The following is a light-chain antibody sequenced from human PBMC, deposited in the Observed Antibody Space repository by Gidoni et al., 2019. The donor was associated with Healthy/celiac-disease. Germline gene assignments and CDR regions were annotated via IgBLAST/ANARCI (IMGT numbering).Light chain of an antibody. CDR1: QSVSSN. CDR2: GAS. CDR3: QQCNNWHPGVFT. Sequence: EIVMTQAPASLSVSPGERATLSCRASQSVSSNLAWYQQKPDQAPKLLIYGASTRATGIPARFSGSGSRTEFTLTISSLQSEDFAVYYCQQCNNWHPGVFTFGPGTKVEIK. J-gene: IGKJ3*01. V-gene: IGKV3-15*01.